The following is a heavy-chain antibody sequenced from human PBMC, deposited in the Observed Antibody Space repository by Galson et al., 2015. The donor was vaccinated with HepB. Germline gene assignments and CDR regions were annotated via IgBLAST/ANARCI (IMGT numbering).Heavy chain of an antibody. CDR1: GFIFDDYA. J-gene: IGHJ6*02. CDR2: VRSQAYGGTT. CDR3: TRDPRTFWSGYLYYQVGMDV. V-gene: IGHV3-49*03. D-gene: IGHD3-3*01. Sequence: SLRLSCAASGFIFDDYAMSWFRQAPGKGLEWVGFVRSQAYGGTTEYAASVKGRFTISRDDSKRIAYLHMNSLKTEDTAVYYCTRDPRTFWSGYLYYQVGMDVWGQGTTVTVSS.